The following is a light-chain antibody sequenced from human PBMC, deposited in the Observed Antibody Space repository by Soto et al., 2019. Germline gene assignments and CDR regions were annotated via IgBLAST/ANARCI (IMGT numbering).Light chain of an antibody. J-gene: IGKJ5*01. CDR3: QQRGNWPPIT. CDR1: QSVSTY. Sequence: ELVLTQSPATLSLSPGERATLSCRASQSVSTYLAWYQQKPGQAPRLLIYDASNRATGIPARFSGSGSGTDFTLTISSLEPEDSAVYYCQQRGNWPPITFGQGTRLEIK. V-gene: IGKV3-11*01. CDR2: DAS.